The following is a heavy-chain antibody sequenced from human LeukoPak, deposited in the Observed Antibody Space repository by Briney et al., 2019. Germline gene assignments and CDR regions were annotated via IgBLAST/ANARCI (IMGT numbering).Heavy chain of an antibody. CDR2: IYYSGST. V-gene: IGHV4-39*01. D-gene: IGHD5-18*01. Sequence: PSETLSLTCTVSGGSISSSSYYWGWIRQPPGKGLEWIVSIYYSGSTYYNPSLKSRVTISVDTSKNQFSLKLSSVTAADTAVYYCASENVDTAMVLGGMDVWGQGTTVTVSS. CDR3: ASENVDTAMVLGGMDV. J-gene: IGHJ6*02. CDR1: GGSISSSSYY.